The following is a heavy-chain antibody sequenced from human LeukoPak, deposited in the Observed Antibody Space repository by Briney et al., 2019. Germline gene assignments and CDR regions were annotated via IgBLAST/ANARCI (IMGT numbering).Heavy chain of an antibody. CDR2: ITSSSGTI. D-gene: IGHD1-26*01. V-gene: IGHV3-48*02. Sequence: GGSLRLSCVVSGFTFSDYSMNWVRQAPGKGLEWVSYITSSSGTIYYADSVKGRFTISRDNAKNSLYLRMNSLRDEDTAVYYCARRLGANNRAADYWGQGTLVTVSS. CDR3: ARRLGANNRAADY. J-gene: IGHJ4*02. CDR1: GFTFSDYS.